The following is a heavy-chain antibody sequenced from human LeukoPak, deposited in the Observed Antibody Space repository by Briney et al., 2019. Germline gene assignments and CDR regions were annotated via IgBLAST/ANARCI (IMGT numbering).Heavy chain of an antibody. CDR2: IYSGGST. V-gene: IGHV3-66*02. CDR1: GFTVSSNY. D-gene: IGHD1-1*01. J-gene: IGHJ6*03. Sequence: GGSLRLSCAASGFTVSSNYMSWVRQAPGKGLECVSVIYSGGSTYYADSGKGRFTISRDNSKNTLYLQMNSLRAEDTAVYYCARETPGYYYYYMDVWGKGTTVTVSS. CDR3: ARETPGYYYYYMDV.